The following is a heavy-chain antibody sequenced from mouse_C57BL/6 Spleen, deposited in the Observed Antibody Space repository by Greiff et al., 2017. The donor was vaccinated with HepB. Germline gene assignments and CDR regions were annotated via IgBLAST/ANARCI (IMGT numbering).Heavy chain of an antibody. D-gene: IGHD2-2*01. CDR1: GFTFSDYG. CDR3: ARPRGLRGGLYYAMDY. V-gene: IGHV5-17*01. Sequence: EVKLMESGGGLVKPGGSLKLSCAASGFTFSDYGMHWVRQAPEKGLEWVAYISSGSSTIYYADTVKGRFTISRDNAKNTLFLQMTSLRSEDTAMYYCARPRGLRGGLYYAMDYWGQGTSVTVSS. J-gene: IGHJ4*01. CDR2: ISSGSSTI.